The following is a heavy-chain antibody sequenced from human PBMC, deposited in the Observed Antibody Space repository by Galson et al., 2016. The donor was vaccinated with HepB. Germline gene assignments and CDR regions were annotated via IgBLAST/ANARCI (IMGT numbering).Heavy chain of an antibody. V-gene: IGHV5-10-1*01. D-gene: IGHD4-17*01. Sequence: QSGAEVKEPGESLRISCQGSGYRLTDYWITWVRQVPGKGLQWMGRIDPDASYTNYSPSLQGHVTISVDKSINTAYLQWSTLKASDTAIYYCARALEYGSRNYYDYYAMDVWGPGTTVIVSS. CDR1: GYRLTDYW. CDR2: IDPDASYT. CDR3: ARALEYGSRNYYDYYAMDV. J-gene: IGHJ6*02.